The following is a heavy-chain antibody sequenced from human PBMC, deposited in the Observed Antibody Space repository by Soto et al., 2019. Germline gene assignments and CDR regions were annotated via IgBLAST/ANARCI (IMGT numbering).Heavy chain of an antibody. V-gene: IGHV3-21*01. Sequence: EVQLVESGGGLVKPGGSLRLSCAASGFTFSSYSMNWVRQAPGKGLEWVSSISSSSSYIYYVDSVKGRFTISRDNAKNSLYLQMTSLRAEDTAVYYCARGRNQIFGVLYNWFDPWGQGTLVTVSS. CDR3: ARGRNQIFGVLYNWFDP. D-gene: IGHD3-3*01. CDR1: GFTFSSYS. J-gene: IGHJ5*02. CDR2: ISSSSSYI.